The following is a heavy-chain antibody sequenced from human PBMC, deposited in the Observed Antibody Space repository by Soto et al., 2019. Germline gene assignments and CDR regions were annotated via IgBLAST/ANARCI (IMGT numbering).Heavy chain of an antibody. V-gene: IGHV4-39*01. D-gene: IGHD7-27*01. CDR3: ARHQSRTGSRGTLDY. CDR2: IHYSGSG. CDR1: GDSISSSSYY. Sequence: QLQLQESGPGLAKPSETLSLTCTVSGDSISSSSYYWAWIRQPPGKGLEWIGNIHYSGSGYYNPSLKSRVSIXXDXSXXQFSLKLTSVTAADTAIYYCARHQSRTGSRGTLDYWGQGSLVTVTS. J-gene: IGHJ4*02.